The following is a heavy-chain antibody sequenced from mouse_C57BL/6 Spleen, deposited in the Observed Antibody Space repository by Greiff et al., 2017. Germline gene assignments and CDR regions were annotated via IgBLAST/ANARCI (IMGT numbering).Heavy chain of an antibody. CDR3: ARGDSAGAWFAY. J-gene: IGHJ3*01. V-gene: IGHV1-52*01. CDR1: GYTFTSYW. CDR2: IDPSDSET. Sequence: VQLQQPGAELVRPGSSVKLSCKASGYTFTSYWMHWVKQRPRQGLEWIGNIDPSDSETHYNQKFKDKDTLTVDKSSSTAYMQLSSLTSEDSAVYYCARGDSAGAWFAYWGQGTLVTVSA. D-gene: IGHD3-2*02.